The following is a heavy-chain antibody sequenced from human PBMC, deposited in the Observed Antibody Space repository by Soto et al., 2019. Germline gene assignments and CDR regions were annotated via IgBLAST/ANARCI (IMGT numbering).Heavy chain of an antibody. J-gene: IGHJ6*02. CDR3: ARDRDYYGMDV. Sequence: SETLSLTCAVSGGPISSGGYSWSWIRQPPGKGLEWIGYIYHSGSTYYNPSLKSRVTISVDRSRNQFSLKLSSVTAADTAVYYCARDRDYYGMDVWGQGTTVTVSS. CDR2: IYHSGST. CDR1: GGPISSGGYS. V-gene: IGHV4-30-2*01.